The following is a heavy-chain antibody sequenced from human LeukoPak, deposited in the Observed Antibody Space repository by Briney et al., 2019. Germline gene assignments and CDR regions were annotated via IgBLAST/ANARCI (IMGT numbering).Heavy chain of an antibody. CDR2: IIPIFGTA. CDR1: GGTFSSYA. CDR3: ASLHVEMANNPLH. D-gene: IGHD5-24*01. Sequence: GASVKVSCKASGGTFSSYAISWVRQAPGQGLERMGGIIPIFGTADYAQKFQGRVTITTDESTSTAYMDLSSLTSEDTAVYYCASLHVEMANNPLHWGQGTLVTVSS. J-gene: IGHJ4*02. V-gene: IGHV1-69*05.